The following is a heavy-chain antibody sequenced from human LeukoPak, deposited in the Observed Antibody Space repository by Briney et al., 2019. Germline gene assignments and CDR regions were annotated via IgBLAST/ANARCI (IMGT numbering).Heavy chain of an antibody. CDR3: ARDKGSDEGSKFDY. J-gene: IGHJ4*02. Sequence: GGSLRLSCVASGFTFSTYALSWVRQAPGKGLEWVSAISSSGGSPYYADSVNGRFTISRDNSKNTLYLQMNSLRAEDTAVYYCARDKGSDEGSKFDYWGQGTLVTVSS. V-gene: IGHV3-23*01. CDR1: GFTFSTYA. CDR2: ISSSGGSP.